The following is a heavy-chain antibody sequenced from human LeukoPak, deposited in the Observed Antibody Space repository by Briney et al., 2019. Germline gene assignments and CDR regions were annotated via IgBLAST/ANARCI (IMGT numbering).Heavy chain of an antibody. J-gene: IGHJ4*02. CDR3: AKGGLARYDY. D-gene: IGHD3-16*02. CDR1: GFPFSSYW. CDR2: IKQDGSEK. V-gene: IGHV3-7*03. Sequence: PGGSLRLSCAASGFPFSSYWMSWVRQAPGKGLEWVANIKQDGSEKYYVDSVKGRFTISRDNAKNSLYLQMNSLRVEDTAVYYCAKGGLARYDYWGQGTLVTVSS.